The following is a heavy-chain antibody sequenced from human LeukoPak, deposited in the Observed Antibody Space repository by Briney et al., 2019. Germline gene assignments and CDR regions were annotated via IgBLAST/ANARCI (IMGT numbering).Heavy chain of an antibody. CDR3: ARDAAVGINWFDP. Sequence: SETLSLTCTVSGGSISSYYWSWIRQPAGKGLDGIGRFYTSVSTNYNPSLKSRVTMSVDTSKNQFSLKLSSVTAADTAVYYCARDAAVGINWFDPWGRGTLVTVSS. CDR2: FYTSVST. CDR1: GGSISSYY. J-gene: IGHJ5*02. D-gene: IGHD6-13*01. V-gene: IGHV4-4*07.